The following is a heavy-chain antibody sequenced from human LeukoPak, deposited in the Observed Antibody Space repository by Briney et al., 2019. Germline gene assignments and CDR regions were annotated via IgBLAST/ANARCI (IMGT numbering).Heavy chain of an antibody. CDR2: ISTGGDNT. Sequence: TGGSLRLSCTASGFTFSNCAMAWVRQAPGKGLEWVSSISTGGDNTYYADSVKGRFTITRDISKNTLFLQMNSLRAEDTAVYYCARARKDCTGGTCYSRSFDYWGQGTLVTVSS. J-gene: IGHJ4*02. CDR3: ARARKDCTGGTCYSRSFDY. CDR1: GFTFSNCA. V-gene: IGHV3-23*01. D-gene: IGHD2-15*01.